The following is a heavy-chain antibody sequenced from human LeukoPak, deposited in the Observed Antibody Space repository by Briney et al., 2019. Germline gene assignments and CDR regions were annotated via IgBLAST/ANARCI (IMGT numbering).Heavy chain of an antibody. V-gene: IGHV4-34*01. Sequence: PSETLSLTCAVSGVPFSHYYWTWIRQPPGKGLEWIGEINENGNTNYDPSLKSRVTISVDTSRNPFSLNLTSLTAADTAVYYCASRTGRYLYYSDMDVWGQGTTVTVSS. J-gene: IGHJ6*02. CDR3: ASRTGRYLYYSDMDV. CDR1: GVPFSHYY. D-gene: IGHD1-26*01. CDR2: INENGNT.